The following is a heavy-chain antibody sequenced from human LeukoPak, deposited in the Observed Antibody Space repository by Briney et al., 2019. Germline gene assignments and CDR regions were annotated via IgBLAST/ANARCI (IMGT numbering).Heavy chain of an antibody. V-gene: IGHV3-7*01. CDR3: VRDRGWYHFDL. J-gene: IGHJ4*02. CDR2: IKEDATES. Sequence: GGSLRLSCAASGFSFGSYWMTWIRQAPGKGLEWVAHIKEDATESRSADSVKGRLSISRDNTKNSLFLQLNSLRTEDTAVYYCVRDRGWYHFDLWGQGTLVTVSS. D-gene: IGHD3-10*01. CDR1: GFSFGSYW.